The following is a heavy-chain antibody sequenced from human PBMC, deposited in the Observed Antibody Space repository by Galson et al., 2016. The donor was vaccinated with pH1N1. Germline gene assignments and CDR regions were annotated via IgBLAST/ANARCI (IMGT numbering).Heavy chain of an antibody. Sequence: SVKVSCKASGYTFTDTYMHWVRQAPGQGLEWMGWINPNSGGTKYAQSFEGRVTMTRDTSIRTAYMELSRLRSDDTAVYYCACSTTSNFFDLWGRGTLVTASS. D-gene: IGHD5/OR15-5a*01. V-gene: IGHV1-2*02. CDR3: ACSTTSNFFDL. CDR2: INPNSGGT. J-gene: IGHJ2*01. CDR1: GYTFTDTY.